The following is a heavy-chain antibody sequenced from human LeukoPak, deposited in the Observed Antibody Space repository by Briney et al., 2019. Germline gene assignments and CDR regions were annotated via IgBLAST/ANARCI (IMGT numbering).Heavy chain of an antibody. CDR2: IYYSGST. J-gene: IGHJ4*02. CDR3: ARGSGWYVVDY. Sequence: SETLSLTCTVSGGSISSYYWSWIRQPPGKGLEWIGYIYYSGSTNYNPFLKSRVTISVDTSKNQFSLKLSSVTAADTAVYYCARGSGWYVVDYWGQGTLVTVSS. V-gene: IGHV4-59*01. CDR1: GGSISSYY. D-gene: IGHD6-19*01.